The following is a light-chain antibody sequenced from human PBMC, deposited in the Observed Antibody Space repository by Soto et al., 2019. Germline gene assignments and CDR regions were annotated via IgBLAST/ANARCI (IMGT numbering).Light chain of an antibody. J-gene: IGLJ1*01. V-gene: IGLV2-14*03. CDR2: DVS. CDR3: SSYTSSSLHV. Sequence: QSALTQPASVSGSPGQSITISCTGTSSDVGGYNYVSWYQQHPGKAPKLMIYDVSNRPSGVSYRFSGSKSGNTASLTISGLQAEDEADYYCSSYTSSSLHVFGTGTKLTVL. CDR1: SSDVGGYNY.